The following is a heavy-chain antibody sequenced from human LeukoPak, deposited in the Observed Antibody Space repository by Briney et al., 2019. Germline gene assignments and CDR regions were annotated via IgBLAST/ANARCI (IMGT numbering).Heavy chain of an antibody. CDR1: GYSISSGYY. D-gene: IGHD3-10*01. CDR3: ARGGSGSYWNWFDP. J-gene: IGHJ5*02. V-gene: IGHV4-38-2*02. CDR2: IYHSGST. Sequence: SETLSLTCTVSGYSISSGYYWGWIRQPPGKGLEWIGSIYHSGSTYYNPSLKSRVTISVDTSKNQFSLKLSSVTAADTAVYYCARGGSGSYWNWFDPWGQGTLVTVSS.